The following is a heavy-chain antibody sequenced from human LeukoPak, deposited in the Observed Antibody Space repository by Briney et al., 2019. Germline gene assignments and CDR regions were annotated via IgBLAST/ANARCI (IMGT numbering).Heavy chain of an antibody. J-gene: IGHJ4*02. Sequence: SETLSLTCTVSGGSISSSSYFWGWIRQPPGKGMEWIGSIYYSGSTYYNPSLKSRVTISVDASNNQFSLMLSSVTAADTAVYYCVRITSPGYWGQGTLVTVSS. V-gene: IGHV4-39*01. CDR2: IYYSGST. D-gene: IGHD3-10*01. CDR1: GGSISSSSYF. CDR3: VRITSPGY.